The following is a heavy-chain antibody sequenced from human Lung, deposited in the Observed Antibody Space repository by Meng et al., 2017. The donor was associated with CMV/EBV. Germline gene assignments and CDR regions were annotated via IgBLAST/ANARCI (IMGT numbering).Heavy chain of an antibody. D-gene: IGHD3-22*01. V-gene: IGHV3-49*04. CDR1: GFTFGDYA. CDR2: IRSKAYGGTT. CDR3: TKVLDYYDSRAFYYYYGMDV. Sequence: SLKISCTASGFTFGDYAMSWVRQAPGKGLEWVGFIRSKAYGGTTEYAASVKGRFTISRDDSKSIAYLQMNSLKTEDTAVYYCTKVLDYYDSRAFYYYYGMDVCGKETTITVSS. J-gene: IGHJ6*04.